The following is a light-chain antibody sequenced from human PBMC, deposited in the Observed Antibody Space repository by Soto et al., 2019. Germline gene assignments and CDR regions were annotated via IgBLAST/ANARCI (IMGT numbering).Light chain of an antibody. CDR3: QQRSNWPASLT. V-gene: IGKV3-11*01. J-gene: IGKJ4*01. CDR1: QSVSSY. CDR2: DAS. Sequence: EIVLTQSPATLSLSPGERATLSCRASQSVSSYLAWYQQKPGQAPRLLIYDASNRATGIPARFSGSGSGTDFPLTISSLEPEDFAVSYCQQRSNWPASLTFGGGTKVEIK.